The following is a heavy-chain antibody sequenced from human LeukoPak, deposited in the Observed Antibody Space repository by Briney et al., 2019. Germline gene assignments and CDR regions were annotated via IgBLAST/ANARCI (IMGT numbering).Heavy chain of an antibody. Sequence: AASVKVSCKASGGTFSSYAISWVRQAPGQGLEWMGRIIPIFGTANYAQKFQGRVTTTTDESTSTAYMELSSLRSEDTAVYYCARDLEMATIDDAFDIWGQGTMVTVSS. CDR1: GGTFSSYA. CDR2: IIPIFGTA. CDR3: ARDLEMATIDDAFDI. J-gene: IGHJ3*02. D-gene: IGHD5-24*01. V-gene: IGHV1-69*05.